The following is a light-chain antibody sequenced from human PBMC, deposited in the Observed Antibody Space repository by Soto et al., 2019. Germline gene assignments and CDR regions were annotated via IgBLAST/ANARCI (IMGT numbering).Light chain of an antibody. CDR3: NSNAGGNNFVV. V-gene: IGLV2-8*01. CDR1: SSDVGGYNY. Sequence: QSVLTQPPSASGSPGQSVTISCTGTSSDVGGYNYVSWYKQHPGKAPELIIYEVSKRPSGVPDRFSGSKSGNTASLTVSGLQAEDEADYYCNSNAGGNNFVVFGTGTKVPS. CDR2: EVS. J-gene: IGLJ1*01.